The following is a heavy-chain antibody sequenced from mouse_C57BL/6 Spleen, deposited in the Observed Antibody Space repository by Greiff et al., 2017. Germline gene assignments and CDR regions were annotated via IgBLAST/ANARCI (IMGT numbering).Heavy chain of an antibody. V-gene: IGHV1-82*01. D-gene: IGHD3-2*02. Sequence: VKLVESGPELVKPGASVKISCKASGYAFSSSWMNWVKQRPGKGLEWIGRIYPGDGDTNYNGKFKGKATLTADKSSSTAYMQLSRLTSEDSAVYFYDRWDSSGYDYWGQGTTLTVSS. CDR2: IYPGDGDT. CDR1: GYAFSSSW. CDR3: DRWDSSGYDY. J-gene: IGHJ2*01.